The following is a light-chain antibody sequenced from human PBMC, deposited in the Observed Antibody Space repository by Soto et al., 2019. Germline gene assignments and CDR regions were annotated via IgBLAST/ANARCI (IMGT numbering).Light chain of an antibody. CDR2: EVS. CDR3: SSYAGSTPHV. V-gene: IGLV2-8*01. CDR1: SSDVGGYNY. J-gene: IGLJ1*01. Sequence: HSVLTQAPSASGSPGQSVTISCTGTSSDVGGYNYVSWYQQHPGKAPKLMIYEVSKRPSGVPDRFSGSKSGNTASLTVSGLQAEDEADYYCSSYAGSTPHVFGTGTKVTVL.